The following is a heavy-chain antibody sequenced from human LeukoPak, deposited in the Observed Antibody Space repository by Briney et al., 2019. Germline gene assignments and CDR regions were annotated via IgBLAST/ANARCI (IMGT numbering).Heavy chain of an antibody. CDR2: INHSGST. D-gene: IGHD4-17*01. J-gene: IGHJ6*03. V-gene: IGHV4-34*01. CDR3: ARVPMTTVTTRDYYYMDV. CDR1: GGSFSGYY. Sequence: SETLSLTCAVCGGSFSGYYWSWIRQPPGKGLEWIGEINHSGSTNYNPSLKSRVTISVDTSKNQFSLRLTSVTAADTAVYYCARVPMTTVTTRDYYYMDVWGKGTTVTIYS.